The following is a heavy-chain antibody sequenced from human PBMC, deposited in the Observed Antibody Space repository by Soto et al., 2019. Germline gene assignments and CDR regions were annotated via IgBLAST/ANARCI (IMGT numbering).Heavy chain of an antibody. CDR2: INIDGSST. Sequence: GGSLRLSCAASGFIFRSYWMHWVRQAPGKGLVWVSRINIDGSSTTYADSVRGRFTISRDNAKNTMYLQMNSLRAEDTAVYYCAREVEDYYYYMDVWGKGTTVTASS. V-gene: IGHV3-74*01. J-gene: IGHJ6*03. CDR1: GFIFRSYW. CDR3: AREVEDYYYYMDV.